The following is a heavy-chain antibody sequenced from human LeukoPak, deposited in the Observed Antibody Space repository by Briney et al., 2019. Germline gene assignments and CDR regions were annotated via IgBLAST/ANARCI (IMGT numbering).Heavy chain of an antibody. CDR2: INPHSGGT. V-gene: IGHV1-2*02. CDR1: GYTFTGYY. J-gene: IGHJ3*02. Sequence: GASVKVSCKASGYTFTGYYIHWVRQAPGQGLEWMGWINPHSGGTNYGQKFQGRVTMTRDMSTSTVYMELSSLRSEDTAVYYCAREAKAMIGDAFDIWGQGTMVTVSS. D-gene: IGHD3-22*01. CDR3: AREAKAMIGDAFDI.